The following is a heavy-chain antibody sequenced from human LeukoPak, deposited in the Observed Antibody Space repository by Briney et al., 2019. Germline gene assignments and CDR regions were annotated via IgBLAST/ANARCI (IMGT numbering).Heavy chain of an antibody. Sequence: PGGSLRVSCAASGFTFNNYWMHWVRQTPGKGLVWVSRINSDGSSRNYADSVKGRFTISRDNAKNTLYLQMNSLRAEDTAVYYCASASSHRIAAGGDYWGQGTLVTVSS. CDR1: GFTFNNYW. CDR2: INSDGSSR. D-gene: IGHD6-13*01. J-gene: IGHJ4*02. CDR3: ASASSHRIAAGGDY. V-gene: IGHV3-74*01.